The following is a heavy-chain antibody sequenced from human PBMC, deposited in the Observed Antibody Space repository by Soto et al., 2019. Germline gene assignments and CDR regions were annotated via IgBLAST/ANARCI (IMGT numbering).Heavy chain of an antibody. Sequence: SETLSLTCTVSGGSISSSSYYWGWIRQPPGKGLEWIGSIYYSGSTYYNPSLKSRVTISVDTSKNQFSLKLSSVTAADTAVYYCARHYSGYTHYYYYGMDVWGQGTMVTVSS. CDR1: GGSISSSSYY. CDR3: ARHYSGYTHYYYYGMDV. J-gene: IGHJ6*02. D-gene: IGHD5-12*01. CDR2: IYYSGST. V-gene: IGHV4-39*01.